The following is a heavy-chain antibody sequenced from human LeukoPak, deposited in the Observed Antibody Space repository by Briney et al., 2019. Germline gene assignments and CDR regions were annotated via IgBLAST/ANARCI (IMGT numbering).Heavy chain of an antibody. D-gene: IGHD1-26*01. CDR1: GFTFSSYA. V-gene: IGHV3-30*04. Sequence: GVLRLSCAASGFTFSSYAMHWVRQAPGKGLEWVAVISYDGSNKYYADSVKGRFTISRDNSKNTLYLQMNSLRAEDTAVYYCANDQGIGSYWYYFDYWGQGTLVTVSS. CDR2: ISYDGSNK. J-gene: IGHJ4*02. CDR3: ANDQGIGSYWYYFDY.